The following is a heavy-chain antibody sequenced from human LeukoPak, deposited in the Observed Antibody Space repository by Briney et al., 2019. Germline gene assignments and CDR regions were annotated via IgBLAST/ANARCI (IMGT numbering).Heavy chain of an antibody. V-gene: IGHV4-59*01. CDR2: MYYSGDT. CDR1: GASFSTDL. CDR3: ARKEGTH. D-gene: IGHD1-1*01. J-gene: IGHJ4*02. Sequence: RASETLSLTCTVSGASFSTDLWSWVRQPPGKGLEWIGYMYYSGDTSYNPSLKGRVTMSIDTSKNQFSLTLTSVTAADTAVYYCARKEGTHWGQGILVTVSS.